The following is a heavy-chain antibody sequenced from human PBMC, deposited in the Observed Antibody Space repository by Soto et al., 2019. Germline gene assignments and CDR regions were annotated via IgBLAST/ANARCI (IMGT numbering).Heavy chain of an antibody. V-gene: IGHV3-48*03. CDR2: ISSSGDPI. CDR1: GFTFSSYE. J-gene: IGHJ6*02. CDR3: ASSSGSYYYYYGMDV. D-gene: IGHD1-26*01. Sequence: EVQLVESGGGLVQPGGSLRLSCAASGFTFSSYEMNWVRQAPRKGLEWVSYISSSGDPIYYADSVKGRFTISRDDAKNSLYLQMNSLRAEDTAVYYCASSSGSYYYYYGMDVWGQGTTVTVSS.